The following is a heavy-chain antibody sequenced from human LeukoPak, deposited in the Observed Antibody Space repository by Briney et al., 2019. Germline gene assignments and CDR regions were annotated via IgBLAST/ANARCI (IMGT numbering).Heavy chain of an antibody. D-gene: IGHD3-22*01. J-gene: IGHJ4*02. CDR3: AKDQLGTKWLPPSPGY. CDR2: ISGSGGST. V-gene: IGHV3-23*01. Sequence: PAGGSLRLSCAASGFTFSSYAMSWVRQAPGKGLEWVSAISGSGGSTYYADSVKGRFTISRDNSKNTLYLQMNSLRAEDTAVYYCAKDQLGTKWLPPSPGYWGQGTLVTVSS. CDR1: GFTFSSYA.